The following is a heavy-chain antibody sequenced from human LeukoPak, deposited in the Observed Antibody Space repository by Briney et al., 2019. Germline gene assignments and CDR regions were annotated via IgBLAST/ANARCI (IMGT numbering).Heavy chain of an antibody. J-gene: IGHJ3*02. CDR3: VKDRAATIERVFDI. CDR2: IWYDGGKT. V-gene: IGHV3-33*06. Sequence: PGRSLRLSCAASGLTFSTYGMHWVRQAPGKGLEWVAVIWYDGGKTDYADSVKGRFTISRDNPKNMLYLQMSSLRPEDTAVYYCVKDRAATIERVFDIWGQGTMVTVSS. D-gene: IGHD5-24*01. CDR1: GLTFSTYG.